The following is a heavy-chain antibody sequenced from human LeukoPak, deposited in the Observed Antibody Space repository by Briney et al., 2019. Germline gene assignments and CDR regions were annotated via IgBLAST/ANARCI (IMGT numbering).Heavy chain of an antibody. CDR3: ASSDSSGWYNYYMDV. CDR1: GFTFSSYA. V-gene: IGHV3-64*01. Sequence: PGGSLRLSCAASGFTFSSYAMHWVRQAPGKGLEYVSAISSNGGSTYYANSVKGRFTISRDNSKNTLYLQMGSLRAEDMAVYYCASSDSSGWYNYYMDVWGKGTTVTVSS. CDR2: ISSNGGST. J-gene: IGHJ6*03. D-gene: IGHD6-19*01.